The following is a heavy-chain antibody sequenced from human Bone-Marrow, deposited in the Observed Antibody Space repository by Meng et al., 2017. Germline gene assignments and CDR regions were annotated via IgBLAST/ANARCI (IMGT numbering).Heavy chain of an antibody. CDR2: IYTTGST. CDR3: ARGQYYDSSVPEAFDI. J-gene: IGHJ3*02. Sequence: SETLSLTCTVSGDSISNYYWSWIRQPAGKALEWIGRIYTTGSTNYNPSLKRRVTMSIDTSKDQFSLKLTSVTAADTAVYYCARGQYYDSSVPEAFDIWGQGTMVTVSS. V-gene: IGHV4-4*07. CDR1: GDSISNYY. D-gene: IGHD3-22*01.